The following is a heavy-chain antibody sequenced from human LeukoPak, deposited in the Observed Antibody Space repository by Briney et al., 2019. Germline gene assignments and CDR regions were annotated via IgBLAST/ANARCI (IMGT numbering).Heavy chain of an antibody. J-gene: IGHJ4*02. CDR3: ARGLLRTKWLLCY. V-gene: IGHV1-8*03. Sequence: GASVKVSCKASGYTFTSYDINWVRQATGQGLEWMGWMNPNSGNTGHAQKFQGRVTITRNTSISTAYMELSSLRSEDTAVYYCARGLLRTKWLLCYWGQGTLVTVSS. CDR2: MNPNSGNT. D-gene: IGHD3-22*01. CDR1: GYTFTSYD.